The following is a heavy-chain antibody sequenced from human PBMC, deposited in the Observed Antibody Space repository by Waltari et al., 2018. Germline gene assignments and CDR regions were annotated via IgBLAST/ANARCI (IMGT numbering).Heavy chain of an antibody. V-gene: IGHV3-21*01. Sequence: EVQLVESGGGLVKPGGSLRLSCAASGFTFSCSRMHWVRQAPGKGLEWVSSISSSSSYIYYADSVKGRFTISRDNAKNSLYLQMNSLRAEDTAVYYCARDLLERSHAFDYWGQGTLVTVSS. D-gene: IGHD1-1*01. CDR3: ARDLLERSHAFDY. CDR2: ISSSSSYI. CDR1: GFTFSCSR. J-gene: IGHJ4*02.